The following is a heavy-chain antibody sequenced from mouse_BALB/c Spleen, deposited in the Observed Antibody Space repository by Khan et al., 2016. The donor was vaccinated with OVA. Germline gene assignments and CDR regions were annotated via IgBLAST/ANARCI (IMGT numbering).Heavy chain of an antibody. J-gene: IGHJ2*01. CDR3: ARSKKIVATYFDY. V-gene: IGHV1S81*02. CDR1: GYTFTSYW. Sequence: QVQLQQSGAELVKAGASVKMSCKASGYTFTSYWMHWVKQRLGQGLEWFAATNPTNGRTYYNEKFKSKATLTVDKSSSTAYLLLSGPTFEDSAVYYGARSKKIVATYFDYWGQGTTLTVSS. D-gene: IGHD1-1*01. CDR2: TNPTNGRT.